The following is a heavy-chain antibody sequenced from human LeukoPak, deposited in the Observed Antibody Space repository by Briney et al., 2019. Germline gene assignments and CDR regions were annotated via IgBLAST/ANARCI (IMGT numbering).Heavy chain of an antibody. V-gene: IGHV4-34*01. J-gene: IGHJ5*02. CDR1: GGSFSGFY. CDR2: INHSGST. CDR3: ARGGGYCTNNVCPPWFDP. D-gene: IGHD2-8*01. Sequence: SETLSLTCSVYGGSFSGFYWNWIRQPPGKGLEWIGEINHSGSTHYSPSLKSRLSISVDPSKNQFSLKLCSVTAADTAVYYCARGGGYCTNNVCPPWFDPWGQGALVTVSS.